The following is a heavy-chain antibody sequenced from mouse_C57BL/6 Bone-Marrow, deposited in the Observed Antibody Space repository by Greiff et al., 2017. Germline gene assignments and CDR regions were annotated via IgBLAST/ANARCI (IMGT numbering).Heavy chain of an antibody. V-gene: IGHV6-3*01. Sequence: EVKLVESGGGLVQPGGSMKLSCVASGFTFSNYWMNWVRQSPEKGLEWVAQIRLKSDNYATHYAVSVKGRFTISRDDSKSSVYLQMNNLRAEDTGIYYCTDFYDYDGGYFDDWGQGTTLTVSS. CDR1: GFTFSNYW. CDR3: TDFYDYDGGYFDD. CDR2: IRLKSDNYAT. J-gene: IGHJ2*01. D-gene: IGHD2-4*01.